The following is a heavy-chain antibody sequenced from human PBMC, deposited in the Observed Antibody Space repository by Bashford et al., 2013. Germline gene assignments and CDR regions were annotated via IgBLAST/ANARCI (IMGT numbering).Heavy chain of an antibody. CDR1: GASVSSGGFS. CDR3: ARIWTRGSYPFGFHFDY. Sequence: SETLSLTCDVSGASVSSGGFSWTWIRQPPGKAPEWIGYIHHAENTYYNPSLKTRVTISLDMSKNQVSLRLTSVTAADTAVYYCARIWTRGSYPFGFHFDYWGQGTLVTVSS. J-gene: IGHJ4*02. D-gene: IGHD1-26*01. CDR2: IHHAENT. V-gene: IGHV4-30-2*01.